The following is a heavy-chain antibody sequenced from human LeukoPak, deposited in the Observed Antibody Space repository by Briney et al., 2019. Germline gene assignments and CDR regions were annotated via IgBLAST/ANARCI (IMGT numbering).Heavy chain of an antibody. CDR1: GGSFSGYY. J-gene: IGHJ3*02. D-gene: IGHD5-12*01. Sequence: PSETLSPTCAVYGGSFSGYYWSWIRQPPGKGLEWIGEINHSGSTNYNPSLKSRVTISVDTSKNQFSLKLSSVTAADTAVYYCSESYDSDAFDIWGQGTMVTVSS. CDR3: SESYDSDAFDI. V-gene: IGHV4-34*01. CDR2: INHSGST.